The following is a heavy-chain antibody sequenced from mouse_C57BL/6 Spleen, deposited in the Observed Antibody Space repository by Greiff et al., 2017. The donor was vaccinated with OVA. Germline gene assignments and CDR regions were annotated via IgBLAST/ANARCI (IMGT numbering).Heavy chain of an antibody. J-gene: IGHJ4*01. V-gene: IGHV1-18*01. CDR2: INPNNGGT. CDR1: GYTFTDYN. Sequence: VQLQQSGPELVKPGASVKIPCKASGYTFTDYNMDWVKQSHGKSLEWIGDINPNNGGTIYNQKFKGKATLTVDKSSSTAYMELRSLTSEDTAVYYCAREPNYYGNYVRAMDYWGQGTSVTVSS. CDR3: AREPNYYGNYVRAMDY. D-gene: IGHD2-1*01.